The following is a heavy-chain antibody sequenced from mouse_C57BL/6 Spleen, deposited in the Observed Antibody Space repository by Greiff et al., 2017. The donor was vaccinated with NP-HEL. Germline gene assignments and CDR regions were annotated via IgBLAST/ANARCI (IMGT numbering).Heavy chain of an antibody. D-gene: IGHD2-5*01. J-gene: IGHJ1*03. V-gene: IGHV3-1*01. CDR1: GYSITSGYD. CDR3: ASYSNHWYFDV. CDR2: ISYSGST. Sequence: EVQLQQSGPGMVKPSQSLSLTCTVTGYSITSGYDWHWIRHFPGNKLEWMGYISYSGSTNYNPSLKSRISITHDTSKNHFFLKLNSVTTEDTATYYCASYSNHWYFDVWGTGTTVTVSS.